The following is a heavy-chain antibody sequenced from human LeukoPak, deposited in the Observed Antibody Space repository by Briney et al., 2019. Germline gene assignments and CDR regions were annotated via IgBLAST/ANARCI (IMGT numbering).Heavy chain of an antibody. J-gene: IGHJ3*02. CDR1: GFTFSNYA. Sequence: PGGSLRLSCAASGFTFSNYAVTWVRQTPGKGLEWVSTISGSDGTTYYADSVKGRFTISRDDSKNTLYLHMNSLRAEDTAVYYCARDPDAFDIWGQGAMVTVSS. V-gene: IGHV3-23*01. CDR3: ARDPDAFDI. CDR2: ISGSDGTT.